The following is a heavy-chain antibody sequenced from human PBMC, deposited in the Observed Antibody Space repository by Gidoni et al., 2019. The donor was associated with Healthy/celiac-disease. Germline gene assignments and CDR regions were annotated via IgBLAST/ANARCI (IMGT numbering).Heavy chain of an antibody. CDR3: ARDRGGTMVRVAVDY. CDR1: GGSLSSSSYY. CDR2: IYYSGST. D-gene: IGHD3-10*01. Sequence: QLQLQESGPGLVKPSETLSLTCTVSGGSLSSSSYYWGWIRQPPGKGLEWIGSIYYSGSTYYNPSLKSRVTISVDTSKNQFSLKLSSVTAADPAVYYCARDRGGTMVRVAVDYWGQGTLVTVSS. V-gene: IGHV4-39*07. J-gene: IGHJ4*02.